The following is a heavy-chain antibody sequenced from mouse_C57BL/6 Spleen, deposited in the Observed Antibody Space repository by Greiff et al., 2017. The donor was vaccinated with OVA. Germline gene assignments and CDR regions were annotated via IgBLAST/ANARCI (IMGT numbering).Heavy chain of an antibody. J-gene: IGHJ3*01. CDR2: IDPSDSYT. D-gene: IGHD1-1*01. CDR1: GYTFTSYW. CDR3: ARGVVAGDAY. Sequence: QVQLQQPGAELVMPGASVKLSCKASGYTFTSYWMPWVKQRPGQGLEWIGEIDPSDSYTNYNQKFKGKSTWTVDKSSSTAYMQLSSLTSEDSAVYYCARGVVAGDAYWGQGTLVTVSA. V-gene: IGHV1-69*01.